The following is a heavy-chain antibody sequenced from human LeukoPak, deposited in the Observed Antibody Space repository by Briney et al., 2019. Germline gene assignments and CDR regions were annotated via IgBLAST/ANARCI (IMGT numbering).Heavy chain of an antibody. D-gene: IGHD1-14*01. CDR1: GGTFSSYA. Sequence: ASVKVSCTASGGTFSSYAISWVRQAPGQGLEWMGRIIPILGIANYAQKFQGRVAMTIDTSTSTAYMELRSLSPDDTAVYYCARRLPDHYYYYATDVWGQGTTVTVS. CDR2: IIPILGIA. J-gene: IGHJ6*02. V-gene: IGHV1-69*04. CDR3: ARRLPDHYYYYATDV.